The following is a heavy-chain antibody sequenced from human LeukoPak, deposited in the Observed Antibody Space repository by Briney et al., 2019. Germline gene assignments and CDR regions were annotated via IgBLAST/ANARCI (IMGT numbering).Heavy chain of an antibody. V-gene: IGHV3-7*03. J-gene: IGHJ3*02. CDR3: ASSSGWRPHDAFDI. CDR2: IKQDGSEK. D-gene: IGHD6-19*01. Sequence: PGGSLRLSCAASGFTFSSYWMSWVRQAPGKGLEWVANIKQDGSEKYYVDSVKGRFTISRDNAKNSLYLQMNSLRAEDTAVYYCASSSGWRPHDAFDIWGQGTMVTVSS. CDR1: GFTFSSYW.